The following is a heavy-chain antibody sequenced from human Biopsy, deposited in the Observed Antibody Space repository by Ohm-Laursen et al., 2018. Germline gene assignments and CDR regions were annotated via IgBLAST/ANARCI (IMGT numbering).Heavy chain of an antibody. D-gene: IGHD3-3*01. CDR1: GDSISIYY. CDR2: FYYSGST. CDR3: ARARIKTSGVLIPETYYFDS. J-gene: IGHJ4*02. V-gene: IGHV4-59*01. Sequence: GTLSLTCNVSGDSISIYYRSWIRQSPGKGLEWIGNFYYSGSTNYNPSLKSRITMSLDRSKSQVSLRMNSVTAADTAVYYCARARIKTSGVLIPETYYFDSWGQGTLVTVSS.